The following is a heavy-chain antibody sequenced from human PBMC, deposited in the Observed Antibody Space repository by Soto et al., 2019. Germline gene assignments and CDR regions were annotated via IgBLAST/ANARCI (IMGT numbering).Heavy chain of an antibody. V-gene: IGHV4-30-2*01. CDR2: IYHSGST. J-gene: IGHJ5*02. Sequence: SETLSPTCAFSGCSISSGGYSWSWIRQPPGKGLEWIGYIYHSGSTYYNPSLKSRVTISVDRSKNQFSLKLSSVTAADTAVYYCARVPDRWGQGTLVTVSS. CDR1: GCSISSGGYS. D-gene: IGHD2-2*01. CDR3: ARVPDR.